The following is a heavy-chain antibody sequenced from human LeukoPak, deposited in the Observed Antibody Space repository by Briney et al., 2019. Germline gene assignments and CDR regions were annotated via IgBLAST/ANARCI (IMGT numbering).Heavy chain of an antibody. Sequence: SETLSLTCAVYGGSFSGYYWSWIRQPPGKGLEWIGEINHSGSTNYNPSLKSRVTISVDTSKNQFSLKLSSVTAADTAVYCCARASPRSYYYDSSGYYAAGGAFDIWGQGTMVTVSS. V-gene: IGHV4-34*01. D-gene: IGHD3-22*01. CDR2: INHSGST. J-gene: IGHJ3*02. CDR1: GGSFSGYY. CDR3: ARASPRSYYYDSSGYYAAGGAFDI.